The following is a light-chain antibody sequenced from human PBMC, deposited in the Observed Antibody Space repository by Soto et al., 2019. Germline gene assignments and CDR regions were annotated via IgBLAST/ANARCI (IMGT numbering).Light chain of an antibody. CDR3: QQYNNWYT. J-gene: IGKJ2*01. CDR2: GAS. Sequence: EIVMTQSPVTLSVSPGERATLSCRASQSVSSNLAGYQQKPGQAPRLLIYGASTRATGIPAMFSGSGSGTEFTLTISSLQSEDFAVYYCQQYNNWYTFGQGTKLEIK. V-gene: IGKV3-15*01. CDR1: QSVSSN.